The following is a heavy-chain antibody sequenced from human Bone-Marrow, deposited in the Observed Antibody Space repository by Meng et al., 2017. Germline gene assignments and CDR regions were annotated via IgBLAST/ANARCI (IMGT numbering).Heavy chain of an antibody. CDR2: ISSSGSTI. D-gene: IGHD1-26*01. CDR1: GFTFSDYY. J-gene: IGHJ1*01. V-gene: IGHV3-11*04. Sequence: GGSLRLSCAASGFTFSDYYMSWIRQAPGKGLEWVSYISSSGSTIYYADSVKGRFTISRDNAKSSLYLQMSSLRVEDTAVYFCAREGRWEDIAGFQFWGQGTAVTVSS. CDR3: AREGRWEDIAGFQF.